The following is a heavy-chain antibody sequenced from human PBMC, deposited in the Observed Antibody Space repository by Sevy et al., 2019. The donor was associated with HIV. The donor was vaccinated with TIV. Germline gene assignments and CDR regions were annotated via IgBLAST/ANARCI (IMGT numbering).Heavy chain of an antibody. Sequence: GGSLRLSCAASGFTFSTYAMSWVRQAPGKGLEWVSGISGTDGSTYYADSVKDRFTISRDNSKNTLYLQMNSLRAEDTALYYCAKDLYYDTSLFDYWGQGIRVTVSS. CDR2: ISGTDGST. J-gene: IGHJ4*02. V-gene: IGHV3-23*01. CDR1: GFTFSTYA. CDR3: AKDLYYDTSLFDY. D-gene: IGHD3-22*01.